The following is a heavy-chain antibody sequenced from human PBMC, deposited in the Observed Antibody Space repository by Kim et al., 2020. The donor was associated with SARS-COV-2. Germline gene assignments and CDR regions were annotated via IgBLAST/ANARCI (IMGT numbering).Heavy chain of an antibody. J-gene: IGHJ6*02. CDR1: GYTFTGYY. CDR2: INPNSGAT. CDR3: ARASSYGSQYPVDV. V-gene: IGHV1-2*02. D-gene: IGHD1-26*01. Sequence: ASVKVSCKAIGYTFTGYYLHWVRQAPGQGLEWMGWINPNSGATKYAQKFPDRLTMTRDKSINTVFMELSSLTSDDTAVYYCARASSYGSQYPVDVWGLGSTVTVSS.